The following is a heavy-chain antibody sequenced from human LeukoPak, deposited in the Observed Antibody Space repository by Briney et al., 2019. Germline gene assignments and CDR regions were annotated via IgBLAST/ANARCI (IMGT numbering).Heavy chain of an antibody. V-gene: IGHV1-24*01. Sequence: GASVKVSCKVSGYTLTELSMHWVRQAPGKGLEWMGGFDPEDGETIYAQKFQGRVTMTEDTSTDTAYMELSSLRSEDTAVYYCARGPFRGQWLVHFDYWGQGTLVTVSS. CDR2: FDPEDGET. CDR3: ARGPFRGQWLVHFDY. J-gene: IGHJ4*02. D-gene: IGHD6-19*01. CDR1: GYTLTELS.